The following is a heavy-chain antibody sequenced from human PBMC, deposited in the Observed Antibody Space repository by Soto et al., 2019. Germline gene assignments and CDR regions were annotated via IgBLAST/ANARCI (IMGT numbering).Heavy chain of an antibody. CDR2: IYHSGST. V-gene: IGHV4-4*02. CDR1: GGSISSSNW. D-gene: IGHD2-8*01. J-gene: IGHJ6*02. Sequence: QVQLQESGPGLVKPSGTLSLTCAVSGGSISSSNWWSWVRQPPGKGLEWIGEIYHSGSTNYNPSPKSRVTISVDKSKNRSSLMRSSVTAADTAVYYCARVRLLMVYAIGGQYYYGMDVWGQGTTVTVSS. CDR3: ARVRLLMVYAIGGQYYYGMDV.